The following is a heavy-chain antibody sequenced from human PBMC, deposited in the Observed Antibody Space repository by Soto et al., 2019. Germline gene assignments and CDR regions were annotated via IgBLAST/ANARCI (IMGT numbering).Heavy chain of an antibody. CDR3: ARGWFGPDV. J-gene: IGHJ6*04. Sequence: EVQLVESGGGLVQPGGSLRLSCAASGFPFSGRSMHWVRQAPGKGLVWVSGIDNAGTDSTYADSVRGPFTSSRDNAKNTLYLQMNSLMVEDTAVYYCARGWFGPDVWGKGTKVTVSS. V-gene: IGHV3-74*01. CDR2: IDNAGTDS. D-gene: IGHD3-10*01. CDR1: GFPFSGRS.